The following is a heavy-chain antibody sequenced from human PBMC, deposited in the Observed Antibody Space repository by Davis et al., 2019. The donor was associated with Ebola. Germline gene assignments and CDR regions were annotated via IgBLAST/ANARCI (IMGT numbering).Heavy chain of an antibody. CDR1: GFTFSNAW. V-gene: IGHV3-48*04. CDR3: ARFYGSGSHLIAEYFQH. Sequence: GESLKISCAASGFTFSNAWMSWVRQAPGKGLEWVSYISSSSSTIYYADSVKGRFTISRDNAKNSLYLQMNSLRAEDTAVYYCARFYGSGSHLIAEYFQHWGQGTLVTVSS. D-gene: IGHD3-10*01. CDR2: ISSSSSTI. J-gene: IGHJ1*01.